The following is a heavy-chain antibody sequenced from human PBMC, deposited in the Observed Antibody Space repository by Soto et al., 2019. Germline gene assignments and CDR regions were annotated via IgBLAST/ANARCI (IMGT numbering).Heavy chain of an antibody. CDR1: GYTFTSYD. CDR3: ARGAYYSSSPGSSFDP. V-gene: IGHV1-8*01. Sequence: QVQLVQSGAEVKKPGASVKVSCKASGYTFTSYDINWVRQATGQGLEWMGWMNPNSGNTGYAQKFQGRVTMTRNTSISTAYMELSSLRSEDTAVYYCARGAYYSSSPGSSFDPWGQGTLVTVSS. D-gene: IGHD6-13*01. CDR2: MNPNSGNT. J-gene: IGHJ5*02.